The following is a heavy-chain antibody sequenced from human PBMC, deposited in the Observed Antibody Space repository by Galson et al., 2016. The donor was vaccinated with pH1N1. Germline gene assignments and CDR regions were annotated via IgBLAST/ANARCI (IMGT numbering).Heavy chain of an antibody. J-gene: IGHJ4*02. CDR3: ARDREYSGHEGFH. V-gene: IGHV3-30*04. CDR2: ILYDGTNE. CDR1: GFTFTSYA. Sequence: SLRLSCAASGFTFTSYAMHWVRQAPGKGLEWVAVILYDGTNEYYADSVKGRFTISRDKTQHTVYLQMNSLRTEDTAVYYCARDREYSGHEGFHWAQGTLVIVSS. D-gene: IGHD5-12*01.